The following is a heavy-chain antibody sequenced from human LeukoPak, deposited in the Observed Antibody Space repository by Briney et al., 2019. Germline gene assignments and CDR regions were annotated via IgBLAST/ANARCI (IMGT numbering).Heavy chain of an antibody. CDR2: ISGSGGST. D-gene: IGHD3-3*01. CDR3: AKLTIFGVVISPMGY. Sequence: GGSLRLSCAAFGFTFSSYAMSWVRQAPGKGLEWVSAISGSGGSTYYADSVKGRFTISRGNSKNTLYLQMNSLRAEDTAVYYCAKLTIFGVVISPMGYWGQGTLVTVSS. J-gene: IGHJ4*02. V-gene: IGHV3-23*01. CDR1: GFTFSSYA.